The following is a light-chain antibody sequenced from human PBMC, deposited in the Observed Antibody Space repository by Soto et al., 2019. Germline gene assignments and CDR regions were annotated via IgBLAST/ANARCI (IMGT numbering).Light chain of an antibody. CDR1: QSVLYSSNNKNY. Sequence: DIVMTQSPDSLAVSLGERATINCKSSQSVLYSSNNKNYLAWYQQKPGQPPKLLIYWASTRESGVPDRFSGSGYGTDFTLTISSLQAEDVAVYYCQQYYSFWTFGQGTKVEIK. CDR2: WAS. CDR3: QQYYSFWT. J-gene: IGKJ1*01. V-gene: IGKV4-1*01.